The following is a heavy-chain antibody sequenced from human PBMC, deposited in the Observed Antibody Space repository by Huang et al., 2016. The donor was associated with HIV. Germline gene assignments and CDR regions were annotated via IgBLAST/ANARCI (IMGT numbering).Heavy chain of an antibody. CDR2: IQHSGTA. Sequence: QLQLQESGPGLVKPSQNLSLTCTVFGGSVSSRNYYWAWIRQPPGKGLEWVGSIQHSGTAYYNRSLKSRVSMIVDKSKNQFSLEVTSATAADSAIYYCARQGGDCTSISCYLSWFDPWGQGTLVTVSS. D-gene: IGHD2-2*01. CDR1: GGSVSSRNYY. CDR3: ARQGGDCTSISCYLSWFDP. J-gene: IGHJ5*02. V-gene: IGHV4-39*01.